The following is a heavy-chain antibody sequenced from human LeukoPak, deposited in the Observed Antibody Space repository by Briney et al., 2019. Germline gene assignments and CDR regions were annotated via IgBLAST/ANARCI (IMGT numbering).Heavy chain of an antibody. CDR2: ISSSSSYI. CDR1: GFTFSSYS. V-gene: IGHV3-21*01. Sequence: GGSLRPSCAASGFTFSSYSMNWVRQAPGKGLEWVSSISSSSSYIYYADSVKGRFTISRDNAKNSLYLQMNSLRAEDTAVYYCARGDIVVVPAGTWFDPWGQGTLVTVSS. CDR3: ARGDIVVVPAGTWFDP. J-gene: IGHJ5*02. D-gene: IGHD2-2*01.